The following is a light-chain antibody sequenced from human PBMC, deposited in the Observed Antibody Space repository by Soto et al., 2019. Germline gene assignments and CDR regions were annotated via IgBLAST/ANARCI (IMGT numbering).Light chain of an antibody. CDR2: DAS. CDR1: QSVSSY. Sequence: EIVMTQSPATLSASPGERVTLSCRVSQSVSSYLAWYQQKPGQAPRLLIYDASNRATGIPARVSGSGSGTDFTLTISSLEPEDFAVYYCQQRSNWPFTFGQGTRLEIK. V-gene: IGKV3-11*01. J-gene: IGKJ5*01. CDR3: QQRSNWPFT.